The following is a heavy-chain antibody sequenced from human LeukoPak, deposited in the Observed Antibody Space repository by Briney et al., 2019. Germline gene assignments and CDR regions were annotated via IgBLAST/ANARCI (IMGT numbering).Heavy chain of an antibody. D-gene: IGHD3-10*01. CDR1: GGPISSGGYY. CDR3: ARDAEYYYGSGSYSCGIDV. V-gene: IGHV4-31*03. J-gene: IGHJ6*02. Sequence: SETLSLTCTVSGGPISSGGYYWSWIRQHPGKGLEWMGFIYYSGSTYYNPSLKSRVSISVDTSKNQSSLKLSSVTAADTAVYYCARDAEYYYGSGSYSCGIDVWGQGTTVTVSS. CDR2: IYYSGST.